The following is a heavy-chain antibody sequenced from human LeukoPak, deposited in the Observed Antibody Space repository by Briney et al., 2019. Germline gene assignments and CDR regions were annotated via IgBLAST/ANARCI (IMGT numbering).Heavy chain of an antibody. Sequence: GASVKVSCKASGYTFISYSITWLRQAPGQGLEWVGWISANNGDTHYAQKFQDRVTMTTGTSTTKAYMELRSLRSDDTAVYYCARDAGGRYNCRAGYFDYWGQGTLVTVSS. CDR1: GYTFISYS. CDR3: ARDAGGRYNCRAGYFDY. D-gene: IGHD5-24*01. V-gene: IGHV1-18*01. J-gene: IGHJ4*02. CDR2: ISANNGDT.